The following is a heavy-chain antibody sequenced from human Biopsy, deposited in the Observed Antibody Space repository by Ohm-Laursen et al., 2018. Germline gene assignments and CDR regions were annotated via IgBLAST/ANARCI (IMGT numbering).Heavy chain of an antibody. CDR2: ISWSSGSI. Sequence: SLRLSCTAPGFKFDDYGMNWVRQVPGKGLEWVSRISWSSGSIGYVDSVKGRFTISRDNAKNSLYLQMNSLKAGDTALYYCARGYYDVGTGYHYDVFDFWGRGTLVTVSS. J-gene: IGHJ3*01. V-gene: IGHV3-9*01. CDR1: GFKFDDYG. CDR3: ARGYYDVGTGYHYDVFDF. D-gene: IGHD3-3*01.